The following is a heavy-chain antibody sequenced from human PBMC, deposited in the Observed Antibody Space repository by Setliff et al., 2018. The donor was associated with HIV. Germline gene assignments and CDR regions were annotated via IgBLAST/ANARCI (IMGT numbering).Heavy chain of an antibody. Sequence: PGGSLRLSCAASGFTLSSYAMTWVRQAPGKGLEWVSVIYSEDYGGNTHYADSVKGRFTISRDNSKNTLYLQINSLRAEDTAVYYCARAKGSGTYVFDIWGQGTMVTVSS. CDR2: IYSEDYGGNT. J-gene: IGHJ3*02. V-gene: IGHV3-23*03. CDR3: ARAKGSGTYVFDI. D-gene: IGHD2-15*01. CDR1: GFTLSSYA.